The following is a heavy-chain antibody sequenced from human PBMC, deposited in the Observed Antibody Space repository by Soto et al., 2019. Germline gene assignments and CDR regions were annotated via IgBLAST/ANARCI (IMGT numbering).Heavy chain of an antibody. D-gene: IGHD6-19*01. CDR1: GFTLSSYW. CDR3: ARDADASGWYHYGMDV. J-gene: IGHJ6*02. CDR2: IKQDGYEK. Sequence: PGGSLRLSCAASGFTLSSYWRNWVRQAPGKGLEWVANIKQDGYEKYYVDSVRGRFFISRDNAKNSLYLQLNSLRAEDTAVYYCARDADASGWYHYGMDVWGQGTLVTVYS. V-gene: IGHV3-7*01.